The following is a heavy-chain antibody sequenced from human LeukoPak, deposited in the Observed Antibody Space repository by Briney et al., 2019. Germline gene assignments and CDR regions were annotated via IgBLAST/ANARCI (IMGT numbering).Heavy chain of an antibody. CDR1: GGSISSGDYY. V-gene: IGHV4-30-4*01. CDR3: ARGTHYYDSSGFSD. CDR2: IYYSGST. D-gene: IGHD3-22*01. J-gene: IGHJ4*02. Sequence: SETLSLTCTVSGGSISSGDYYWSWIRQPPGKGLEWIGYIYYSGSTYYNPSLKSRVTISVGTSKNQFSLKLSSVTAADTAVYYCARGTHYYDSSGFSDWGQGTLVTVSS.